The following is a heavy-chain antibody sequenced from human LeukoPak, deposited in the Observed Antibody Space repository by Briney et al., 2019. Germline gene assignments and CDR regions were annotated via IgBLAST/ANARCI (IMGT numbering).Heavy chain of an antibody. CDR2: IYHSGST. CDR3: ARAHRGAVAGQFDY. Sequence: SETLSLTCAVSGYSISSGYYWGWIRQPPGKGLEWIGSIYHSGSTYYNPSLKSRVTISVDTSKNQFSLKLSSVTAADTAVYYCARAHRGAVAGQFDYWGQGTLVTVSS. V-gene: IGHV4-38-2*01. D-gene: IGHD6-19*01. J-gene: IGHJ4*02. CDR1: GYSISSGYY.